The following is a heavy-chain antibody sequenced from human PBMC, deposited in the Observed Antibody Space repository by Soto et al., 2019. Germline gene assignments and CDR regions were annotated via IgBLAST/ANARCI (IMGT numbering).Heavy chain of an antibody. Sequence: ASVKVACNASGYTFPRYYMHWVRQAPGQGLEWMGWINPNSGGTNYAQKFQGRVTMTRDTSISTAYMELSRLRSDDTAVYYCARGFFGEDYLDYWRQGTLVTVSS. V-gene: IGHV1-2*02. J-gene: IGHJ4*02. CDR3: ARGFFGEDYLDY. CDR1: GYTFPRYY. D-gene: IGHD3-3*01. CDR2: INPNSGGT.